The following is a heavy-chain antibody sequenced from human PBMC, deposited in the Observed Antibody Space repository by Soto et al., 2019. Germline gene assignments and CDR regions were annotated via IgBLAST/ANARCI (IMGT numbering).Heavy chain of an antibody. D-gene: IGHD2-15*01. CDR3: ARGAREGYCSGGSCSAFQH. CDR2: IYYSGST. V-gene: IGHV4-31*03. J-gene: IGHJ1*01. Sequence: SETLSLTCTVSGGSISSGGYYWNWIRQHPGKGLEWIGYIYYSGSTYYNPSLKSRVTISVDTSKNQFSLKLSSVTAADTAVYYCARGAREGYCSGGSCSAFQHWGQGTLVTVSS. CDR1: GGSISSGGYY.